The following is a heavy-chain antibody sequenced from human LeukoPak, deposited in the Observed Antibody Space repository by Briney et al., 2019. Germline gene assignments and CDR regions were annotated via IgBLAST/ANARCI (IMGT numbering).Heavy chain of an antibody. CDR2: IYHSGST. CDR1: GGSISSGGYS. V-gene: IGHV4-30-2*01. J-gene: IGHJ4*02. CDR3: ARSYGSGSFTFDY. D-gene: IGHD3-10*01. Sequence: SETLSLTCAVSGGSISSGGYSWSWIRQPPGKGLEWIGYIYHSGSTYYNPSLKSRVTISVDRSKNQFSLKLSSVTAADTAVYYCARSYGSGSFTFDYWGQGTLVTVSS.